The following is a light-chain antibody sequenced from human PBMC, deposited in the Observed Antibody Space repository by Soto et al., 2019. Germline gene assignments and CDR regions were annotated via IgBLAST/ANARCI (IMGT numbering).Light chain of an antibody. CDR1: SSNIGAGYD. CDR3: TSYDSSLSAVV. CDR2: GNS. J-gene: IGLJ2*01. Sequence: QSVLPQPPSVSGAPGQRVTISFPGGSSNIGAGYDVHWYQQLPGTAPKLLIYGNSNRPSGVPDRFSGSKSGTSASLAITGLQAEDEADYYCTSYDSSLSAVVFGGGTQLTVL. V-gene: IGLV1-40*01.